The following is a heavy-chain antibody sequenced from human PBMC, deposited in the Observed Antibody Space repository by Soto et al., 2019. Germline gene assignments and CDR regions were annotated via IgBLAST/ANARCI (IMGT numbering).Heavy chain of an antibody. CDR3: SRRSSGWYFDY. V-gene: IGHV3-23*01. CDR1: GFTFSSYA. CDR2: ISGSGDST. D-gene: IGHD6-19*01. Sequence: EVQLLESGGGLVQPGGSLRLSCAASGFTFSSYAVSWVRQAPGKGLEWVSVISGSGDSTYYADSVKGRFTISRDNSKNTLCLQMNSLRAEDTAVYYCSRRSSGWYFDYWGQGTLVTVSS. J-gene: IGHJ4*02.